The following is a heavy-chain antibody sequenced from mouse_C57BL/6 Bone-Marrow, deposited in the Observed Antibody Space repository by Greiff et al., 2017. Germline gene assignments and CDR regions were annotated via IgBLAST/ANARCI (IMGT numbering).Heavy chain of an antibody. CDR3: ARGWYGSSYFDY. D-gene: IGHD1-1*01. CDR1: GYAFSSYW. CDR2: IYPGDGDT. J-gene: IGHJ2*01. Sequence: QVQLQQSGAELVKPGASVKISCKASGYAFSSYWMNWVKQRPGKGLEWIGQIYPGDGDTNYNGKFKGKATLTADKSSSTAYMQLSSLTSEDSAVYFCARGWYGSSYFDYWVQGTTLTVSS. V-gene: IGHV1-80*01.